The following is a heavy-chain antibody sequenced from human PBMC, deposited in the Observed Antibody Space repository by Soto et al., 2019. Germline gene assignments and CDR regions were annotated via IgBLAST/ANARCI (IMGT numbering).Heavy chain of an antibody. CDR3: AKDPANWGSYFDY. CDR1: GFTFSSYA. J-gene: IGHJ4*02. Sequence: GESLKISCAASGFTFSSYAMSWVRQAPGKGLEWVSAISGSGGSTYYADSVKGRFTISRDNSKNTLYLQMNSLRAEDTAVYYCAKDPANWGSYFDYWGQGTLVTVSS. CDR2: ISGSGGST. V-gene: IGHV3-23*01. D-gene: IGHD7-27*01.